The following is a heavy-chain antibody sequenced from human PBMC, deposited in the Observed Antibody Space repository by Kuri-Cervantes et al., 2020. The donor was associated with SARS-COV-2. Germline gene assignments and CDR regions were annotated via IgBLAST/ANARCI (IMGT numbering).Heavy chain of an antibody. Sequence: GGSLRLSCAASGFTFSSYWMSWVRQAPGKGLEWVANIKQDGSEKYYVDSVKGRFTISRDNAKNSLYLQMNSLRAEDTAVYYCARVPRRHSYGSFDPWGQGTLVTVSS. CDR1: GFTFSSYW. CDR3: ARVPRRHSYGSFDP. CDR2: IKQDGSEK. V-gene: IGHV3-7*01. J-gene: IGHJ5*02. D-gene: IGHD5-18*01.